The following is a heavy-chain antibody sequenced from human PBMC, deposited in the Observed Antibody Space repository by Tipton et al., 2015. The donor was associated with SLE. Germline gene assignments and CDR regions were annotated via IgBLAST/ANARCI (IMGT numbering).Heavy chain of an antibody. D-gene: IGHD6-19*01. CDR2: IHHNGNT. V-gene: IGHV4-38-2*01. Sequence: TLSLTCAVSGFSISSGYFWGWVRQPPGKGLEWIGTIHHNGNTYYNPSLKSRVSLWMDTSKNHFSLNLRSVTAADTALYYCARVVPVGGTDWWGQGMLVTVSS. CDR1: GFSISSGYF. J-gene: IGHJ4*02. CDR3: ARVVPVGGTDW.